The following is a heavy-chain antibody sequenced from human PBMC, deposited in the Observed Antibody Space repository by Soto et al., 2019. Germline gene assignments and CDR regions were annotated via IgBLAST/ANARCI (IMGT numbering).Heavy chain of an antibody. V-gene: IGHV4-30-4*01. D-gene: IGHD5-18*01. CDR3: ARGRGYSYGLDP. CDR2: ISYSGTT. J-gene: IGHJ5*02. CDR1: GGSISSGDYY. Sequence: PSETLSLTCTVSGGSISSGDYYWSWIRQPPGKGLEWIGYISYSGTTSYSPSLKSRVAISLDTSKNQFSLSLNFVTAADTAVYYCARGRGYSYGLDPWGQGSLVTVSS.